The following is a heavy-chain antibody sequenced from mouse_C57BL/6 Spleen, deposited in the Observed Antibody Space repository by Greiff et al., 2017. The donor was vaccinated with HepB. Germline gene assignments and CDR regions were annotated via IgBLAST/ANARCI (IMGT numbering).Heavy chain of an antibody. V-gene: IGHV1-72*01. Sequence: QVQLKQPGAELVKPGASVKLSCKASGYTFTSYWMHWVKQSPGRGLEWIGRIDPNSGGTKYNEKFKSKATLTVDKPSSTAYMQLSSLTSEDSAVYYCARYHYGSRFPDFDYWGQGTTLTVSS. CDR2: IDPNSGGT. J-gene: IGHJ2*01. D-gene: IGHD1-1*01. CDR3: ARYHYGSRFPDFDY. CDR1: GYTFTSYW.